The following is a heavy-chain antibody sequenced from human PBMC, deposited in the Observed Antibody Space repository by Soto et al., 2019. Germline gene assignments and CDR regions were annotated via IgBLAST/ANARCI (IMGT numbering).Heavy chain of an antibody. V-gene: IGHV3-73*01. CDR2: IRDKANNYAT. J-gene: IGHJ4*02. Sequence: GGSLRLSCAASGFTFSGSSMHWVRQASGKGLEWVGRIRDKANNYATAYAASVKGRFTISRDDSKNTAFLQMNSLKTEDTAVYYCTRHSDGGIGYWGQGILVTVSS. CDR1: GFTFSGSS. D-gene: IGHD3-3*01. CDR3: TRHSDGGIGY.